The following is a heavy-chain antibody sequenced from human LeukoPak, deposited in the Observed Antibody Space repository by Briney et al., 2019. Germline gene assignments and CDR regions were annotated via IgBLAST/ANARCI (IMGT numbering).Heavy chain of an antibody. Sequence: SVKVSCKASGGTFSSYAISWVRQAPGQGLEWMGGIIPIFGTANYAQKFQGRVTITADKSTSTAYMELSSLRSEDTAVYYCARGMTTVTTRPGYYYYYYMDVWGKGTTVTISS. V-gene: IGHV1-69*06. CDR1: GGTFSSYA. CDR3: ARGMTTVTTRPGYYYYYYMDV. D-gene: IGHD4-17*01. J-gene: IGHJ6*03. CDR2: IIPIFGTA.